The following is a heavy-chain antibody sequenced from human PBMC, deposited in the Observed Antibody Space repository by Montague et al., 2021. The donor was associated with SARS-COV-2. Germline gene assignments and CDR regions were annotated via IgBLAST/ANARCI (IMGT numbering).Heavy chain of an antibody. CDR1: GASVSSTNW. CDR3: ARLSYDNTGYPRGFDF. V-gene: IGHV4-4*02. Sequence: SETLSLTCTVSGASVSSTNWWSWVRQPPGKGLEWVGEISHRGTANYSPSLKSRATMSVDESWDQFFLKLSSVAAADTSVYYCARLSYDNTGYPRGFDFWGQGALVTVSS. J-gene: IGHJ4*02. CDR2: ISHRGTA. D-gene: IGHD3-22*01.